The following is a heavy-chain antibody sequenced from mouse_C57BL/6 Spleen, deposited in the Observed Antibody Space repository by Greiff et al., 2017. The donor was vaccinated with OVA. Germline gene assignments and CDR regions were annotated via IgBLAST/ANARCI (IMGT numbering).Heavy chain of an antibody. CDR3: ASVYYYGDY. V-gene: IGHV3-6*01. Sequence: EVQLQESGPGLVKPSQSLSLTCSVTGYSITSGYYWNWIRQFPGNKLEWMGYISYDGSNNYNPSLKNRISITRDTSKNQFFLKLNSVTTEDTATYYCASVYYYGDYWGQGTSVTVSS. J-gene: IGHJ4*01. D-gene: IGHD1-1*01. CDR1: GYSITSGYY. CDR2: ISYDGSN.